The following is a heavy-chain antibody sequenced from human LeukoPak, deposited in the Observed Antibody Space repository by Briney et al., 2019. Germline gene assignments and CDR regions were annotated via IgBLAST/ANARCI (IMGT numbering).Heavy chain of an antibody. CDR2: IYYSGST. CDR1: GVSISSSSYY. D-gene: IGHD3-10*01. Sequence: SETLSLTCNVSGVSISSSSYYWGWIRQPPGKGLEWIGSIYYSGSTYYNPSLKSRVTISVDTSKNQFSLKLSSVTAADTAVYYCARSGVYGSGISFAFDIWGQGTMVTVSS. CDR3: ARSGVYGSGISFAFDI. V-gene: IGHV4-39*07. J-gene: IGHJ3*02.